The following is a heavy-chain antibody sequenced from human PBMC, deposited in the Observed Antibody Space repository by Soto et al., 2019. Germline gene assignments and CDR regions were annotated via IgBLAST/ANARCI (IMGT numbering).Heavy chain of an antibody. Sequence: EVQLVESGGGLVQPGGSLRLSCVVSEFTFSTYWMTWVRQAPGKGLEWVANIKQDGSEKNYLESVRGRFTISRDNAKMSLYLEMNSLSGEDTAVDYCAGGNGWESDSWGQGTLVTVSA. J-gene: IGHJ4*02. V-gene: IGHV3-7*05. CDR3: AGGNGWESDS. CDR2: IKQDGSEK. D-gene: IGHD6-19*01. CDR1: EFTFSTYW.